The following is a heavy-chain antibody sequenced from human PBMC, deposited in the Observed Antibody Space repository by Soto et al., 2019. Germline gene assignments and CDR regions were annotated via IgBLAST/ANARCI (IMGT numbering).Heavy chain of an antibody. D-gene: IGHD3-22*01. J-gene: IGHJ4*02. Sequence: PGGSLRLSCAASGFTFSSYAMSWVRQAPGKGLEWVSAISGSGGSTYCADSVRGRFTISRDKSKNTLYLQMNSLRAEDTAVYYCAKDHYDSRSPDYWGQGTLVTVSS. CDR1: GFTFSSYA. CDR3: AKDHYDSRSPDY. V-gene: IGHV3-23*01. CDR2: ISGSGGST.